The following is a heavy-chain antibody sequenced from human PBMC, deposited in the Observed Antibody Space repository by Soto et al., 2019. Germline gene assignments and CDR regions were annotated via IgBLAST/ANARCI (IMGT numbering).Heavy chain of an antibody. CDR2: IRGRSTTT. CDR3: ARENYDISGYFLDY. J-gene: IGHJ4*02. Sequence: GGSLRLSCAVSGFTFSTYAMSWVRQAPGKGLEWVSVIRGRSTTTYYADSVRGRFTVSRDNSKNTVFLQVNSLRVEDTAVYYCARENYDISGYFLDYWGQGSLVTVSS. D-gene: IGHD3-22*01. CDR1: GFTFSTYA. V-gene: IGHV3-23*01.